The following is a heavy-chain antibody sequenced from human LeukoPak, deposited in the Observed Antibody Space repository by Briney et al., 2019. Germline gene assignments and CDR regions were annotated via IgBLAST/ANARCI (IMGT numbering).Heavy chain of an antibody. CDR3: AKSNGYGLIDI. Sequence: SETLSLTCAVYGGSFSGYYWSWIRQPPGKGLEWIGEINHSGSTNYNPSLKIRVTISVDTSKNQSSLKLNSVTAADTAVYYCAKSNGYGLIDIWGQGTMVTVSS. CDR2: INHSGST. D-gene: IGHD3-10*01. V-gene: IGHV4-34*01. J-gene: IGHJ3*02. CDR1: GGSFSGYY.